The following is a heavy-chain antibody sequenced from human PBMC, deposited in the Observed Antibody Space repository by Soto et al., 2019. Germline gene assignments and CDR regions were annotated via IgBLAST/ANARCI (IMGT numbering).Heavy chain of an antibody. Sequence: GESLKISCKGSGYSFTSYWIGWVRQMPGKGLEWMGIIYPGDSDTRYSPSFQGQVTISADKSISTAYLQWSSLKASDTAMYYCARHKYGDYVGRDYYYGMDVWGQGTTVTVSS. CDR3: ARHKYGDYVGRDYYYGMDV. V-gene: IGHV5-51*01. CDR1: GYSFTSYW. J-gene: IGHJ6*02. D-gene: IGHD4-17*01. CDR2: IYPGDSDT.